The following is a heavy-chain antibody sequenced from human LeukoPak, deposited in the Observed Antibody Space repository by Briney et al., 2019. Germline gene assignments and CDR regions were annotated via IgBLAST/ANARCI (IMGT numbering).Heavy chain of an antibody. V-gene: IGHV1-69*13. CDR1: GGTFSSYA. Sequence: SVKVSCKASGGTFSSYAISWVRQAPGQGVEWMGGIIPIFGTANYAQKFQGRVTITADESTSTAYMELSSLRSEDTAVYYCARGADLPYYMDVWGKGTTVTVSS. CDR2: IIPIFGTA. J-gene: IGHJ6*03. CDR3: ARGADLPYYMDV.